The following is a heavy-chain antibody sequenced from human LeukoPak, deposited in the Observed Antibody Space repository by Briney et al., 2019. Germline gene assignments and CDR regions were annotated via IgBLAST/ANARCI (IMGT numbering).Heavy chain of an antibody. CDR3: ARDSGWFSAEYFQH. V-gene: IGHV3-7*01. Sequence: GGSLRLSCAASGFTFSSYWMSWVRQAPGKGLEWVANVKQDGSEKYYVDSVKGRFTISRDNAKNSLYLQMNSLRAEDTAVYYCARDSGWFSAEYFQHWGQGTLVTVSS. CDR1: GFTFSSYW. J-gene: IGHJ1*01. CDR2: VKQDGSEK. D-gene: IGHD6-19*01.